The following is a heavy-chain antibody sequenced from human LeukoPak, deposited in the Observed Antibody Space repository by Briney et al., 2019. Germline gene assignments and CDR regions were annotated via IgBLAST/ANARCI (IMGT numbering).Heavy chain of an antibody. CDR2: ISYSGST. J-gene: IGHJ6*02. V-gene: IGHV4-59*08. Sequence: SETLSLTCTVSGGSISSYYWTWIRQPPGKGLEWIGYISYSGSTNYNPSLKSRVTISVDMSKNQFSLKLSSVTAADTAVYYCARHYYSSGGYYSRSYYYGMDVWGQGTSVTVSS. CDR3: ARHYYSSGGYYSRSYYYGMDV. D-gene: IGHD3-10*01. CDR1: GGSISSYY.